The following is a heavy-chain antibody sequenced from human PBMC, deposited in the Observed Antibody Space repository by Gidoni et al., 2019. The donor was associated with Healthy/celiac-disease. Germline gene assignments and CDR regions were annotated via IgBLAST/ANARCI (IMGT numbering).Heavy chain of an antibody. CDR1: GGPFSSYA. J-gene: IGHJ4*02. Sequence: QVQLVQSGAEVKKPGSSVKVSCKASGGPFSSYAISWVRQAPGQGLEWMGGIIPIFGTANYAQKFQGRVTITADESTSTAYMELSSLRSEDTAVYYCAGGGYYDILTGYYTGEYEFDYWGQGTLVTVSS. CDR2: IIPIFGTA. V-gene: IGHV1-69*01. CDR3: AGGGYYDILTGYYTGEYEFDY. D-gene: IGHD3-9*01.